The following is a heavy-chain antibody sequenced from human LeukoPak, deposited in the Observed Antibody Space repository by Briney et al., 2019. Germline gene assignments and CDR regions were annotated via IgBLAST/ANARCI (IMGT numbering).Heavy chain of an antibody. V-gene: IGHV4-31*03. Sequence: TPSQTLSLTCTVSGGSISSGGYYWSWIRQHPGKGLELIGYIYYSGSTYYNPSLKSRVNISVDTSKNQFSLKLTSVTAADTAVYYCARHGGIQLWSNRYYFDYWGQGTLVTVSS. CDR2: IYYSGST. D-gene: IGHD5-18*01. CDR3: ARHGGIQLWSNRYYFDY. J-gene: IGHJ4*02. CDR1: GGSISSGGYY.